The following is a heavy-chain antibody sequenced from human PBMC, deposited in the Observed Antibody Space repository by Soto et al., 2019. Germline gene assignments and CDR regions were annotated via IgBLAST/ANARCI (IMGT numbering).Heavy chain of an antibody. V-gene: IGHV3-13*04. CDR2: IGTTGDT. D-gene: IGHD3-22*01. J-gene: IGHJ4*02. CDR1: GFTFSSYD. CDR3: ARAIGPTLFDY. Sequence: EVQLVESGGGLVQPGGSLRLSCSASGFTFSSYDMHWVRQGTGKGLEWVSAIGTTGDTYYAGSVKGRFTISRENAKNSLYLQRNSLRAGDTDIYFCARAIGPTLFDYWGQGTLVTVSS.